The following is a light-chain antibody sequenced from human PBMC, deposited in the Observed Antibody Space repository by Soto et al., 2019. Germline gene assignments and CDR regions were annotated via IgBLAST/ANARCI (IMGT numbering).Light chain of an antibody. CDR3: SSYTISVTLHVL. V-gene: IGLV2-14*01. CDR1: HNDVGGYNY. J-gene: IGLJ3*02. CDR2: EVS. Sequence: QSALTQPASVSGSPGQSITISCTGTHNDVGGYNYVSWYQHHPGKAPKLMIYEVSNRPSGVSNRFSGSKSGNTASLAISGLQAEDEADYYCSSYTISVTLHVLFGGGTKLTVL.